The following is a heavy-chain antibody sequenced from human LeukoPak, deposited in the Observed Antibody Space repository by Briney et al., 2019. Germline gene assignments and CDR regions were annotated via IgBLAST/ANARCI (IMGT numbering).Heavy chain of an antibody. J-gene: IGHJ4*02. Sequence: GGSLRLSCAASGFAFSSYSMNWVRQAPGKGLEWVSSISSSSSYIYYADSVKGRFTISRDNAKNSLYLQMNSLRAEDTAVYYCARDGTVTTHSTDFDYWGQGTLVTVSS. CDR3: ARDGTVTTHSTDFDY. V-gene: IGHV3-21*01. D-gene: IGHD4-17*01. CDR2: ISSSSSYI. CDR1: GFAFSSYS.